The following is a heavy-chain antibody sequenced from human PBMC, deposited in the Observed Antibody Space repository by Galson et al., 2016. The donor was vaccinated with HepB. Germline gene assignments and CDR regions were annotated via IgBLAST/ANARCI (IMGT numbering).Heavy chain of an antibody. V-gene: IGHV3-48*02. Sequence: SLRLSCAASGFSFSSFPMHWVRQAPGKGLEWVAHISTGGSTIYYADSVKGPFTISRDNAKDSLYLQMNSLRDEDTAVYYCATPTLIPPVWGQGTMVTVSS. D-gene: IGHD4-17*01. CDR2: ISTGGSTI. CDR1: GFSFSSFP. CDR3: ATPTLIPPV. J-gene: IGHJ3*01.